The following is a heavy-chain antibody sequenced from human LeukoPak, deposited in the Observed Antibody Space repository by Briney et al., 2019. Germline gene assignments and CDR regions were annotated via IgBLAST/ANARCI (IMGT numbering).Heavy chain of an antibody. CDR3: ARSGRSYRNRYYFDY. D-gene: IGHD1-26*01. CDR2: INHSGST. Sequence: SETLSLTCAVYGGSFSGYYWSWIRQPPGKGLEWIGEINHSGSTNYNPSLKSRVTISVDTSKNQFSLKLSSVTAAGTAVYYCARSGRSYRNRYYFDYWGQGTLVTVSS. V-gene: IGHV4-34*01. CDR1: GGSFSGYY. J-gene: IGHJ4*02.